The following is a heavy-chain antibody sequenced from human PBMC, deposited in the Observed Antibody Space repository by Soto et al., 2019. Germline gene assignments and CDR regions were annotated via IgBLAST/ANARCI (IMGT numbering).Heavy chain of an antibody. J-gene: IGHJ5*02. CDR2: IYYSGST. D-gene: IGHD2-2*01. Sequence: SETLSLTXTVSGGSINSADYYWGWIRQPPGKGLEWIGYIYYSGSTYYNPSLQSRLTISTDTSKNFFSLKLRSVTAADTAVYYCLRAIYCRSAGCSNWFDPWGQGTLVTVSS. CDR1: GGSINSADYY. V-gene: IGHV4-30-4*01. CDR3: LRAIYCRSAGCSNWFDP.